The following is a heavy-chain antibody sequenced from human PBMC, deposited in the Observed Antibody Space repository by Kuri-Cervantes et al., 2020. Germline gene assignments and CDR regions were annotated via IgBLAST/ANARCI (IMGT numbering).Heavy chain of an antibody. CDR1: GGSISSSSYY. Sequence: GSLRLSCTVSGGSISSSSYYWGWIRQPPGKGLEWIGSIYYSGSTYYNPSLKSRVTISVDTSKNQFSLKLSSVTAADTAVYYCASGRQQLVPPYYYYYGMDVWGQGTTVTVSS. J-gene: IGHJ6*02. CDR3: ASGRQQLVPPYYYYYGMDV. V-gene: IGHV4-39*07. D-gene: IGHD6-13*01. CDR2: IYYSGST.